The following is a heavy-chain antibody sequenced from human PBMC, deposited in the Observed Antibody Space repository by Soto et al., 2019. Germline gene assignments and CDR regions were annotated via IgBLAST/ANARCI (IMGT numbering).Heavy chain of an antibody. Sequence: GGSLSLSCAASGFTFSSYAMSWVRQAPGKGLEWVSAISGSGGSTYYADSVKGRFTISRDNSKNTLYLQMNSPRAEDTAVYYCAKDRNVVVPAAIPDDYWGQGTLVTVSS. CDR2: ISGSGGST. J-gene: IGHJ4*02. CDR1: GFTFSSYA. CDR3: AKDRNVVVPAAIPDDY. V-gene: IGHV3-23*01. D-gene: IGHD2-2*01.